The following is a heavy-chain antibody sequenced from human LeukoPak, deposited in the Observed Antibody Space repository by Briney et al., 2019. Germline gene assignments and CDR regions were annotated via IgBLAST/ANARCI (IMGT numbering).Heavy chain of an antibody. J-gene: IGHJ5*02. CDR1: GFSFSSYA. Sequence: GRSLRLSCAASGFSFSSYAMHWVRQAPGKGLEWVAVISYDGSNKYYADSVKGRFTISRDNSKNTLYLQMNSLRAEDTAVYYCARDIGAFDPWGQGTLVTVSS. CDR3: ARDIGAFDP. D-gene: IGHD1-26*01. V-gene: IGHV3-30*04. CDR2: ISYDGSNK.